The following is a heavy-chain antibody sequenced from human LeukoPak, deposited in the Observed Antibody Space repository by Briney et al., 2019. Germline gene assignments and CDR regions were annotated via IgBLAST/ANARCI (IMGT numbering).Heavy chain of an antibody. CDR3: ARVVVPAAIRDYYYYYYGMDV. CDR2: IIPIFGTA. D-gene: IGHD2-2*01. CDR1: GGTFISYA. V-gene: IGHV1-69*01. J-gene: IGHJ6*02. Sequence: GSSVKVSCKASGGTFISYAISWVRQAPGQGLEWMGGIIPIFGTANYAQKFQGRVTITADESTSTAYMELSSLRSEDTAVYYCARVVVPAAIRDYYYYYYGMDVWGQGTTVTVSS.